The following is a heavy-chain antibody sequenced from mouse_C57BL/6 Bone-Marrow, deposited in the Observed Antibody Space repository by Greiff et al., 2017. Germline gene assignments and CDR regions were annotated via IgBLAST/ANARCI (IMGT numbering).Heavy chain of an antibody. CDR1: GYTFTNYW. CDR2: IYPGGGYT. CDR3: AREYYDYGSSYGYFDV. Sequence: QVQLKESGAELVRPGTSVKMSCKASGYTFTNYWIGWAKQRPGHGLEWIGDIYPGGGYTNYNEKFKGKATLTADKSSSTAYMQFSSLTSEDSAIYYCAREYYDYGSSYGYFDVWGTGTTVTVSS. J-gene: IGHJ1*03. D-gene: IGHD1-1*01. V-gene: IGHV1-63*01.